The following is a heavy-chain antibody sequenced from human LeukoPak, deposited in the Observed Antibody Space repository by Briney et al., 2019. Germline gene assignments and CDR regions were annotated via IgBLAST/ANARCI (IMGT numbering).Heavy chain of an antibody. V-gene: IGHV3-64D*09. Sequence: GSLRISCSASGFTFSSYIMHWARQAPGEGLEYVSAITSNGDTTYYADSVKGRVTISRDNSKNTLYLQMSSLRAEDTAVYYCVKDDSYYYDSSGRDSWGQGTLVTVSS. CDR1: GFTFSSYI. J-gene: IGHJ4*02. D-gene: IGHD3-22*01. CDR2: ITSNGDTT. CDR3: VKDDSYYYDSSGRDS.